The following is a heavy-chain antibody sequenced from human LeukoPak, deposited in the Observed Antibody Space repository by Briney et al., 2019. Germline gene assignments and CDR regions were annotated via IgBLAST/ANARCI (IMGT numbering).Heavy chain of an antibody. D-gene: IGHD1-26*01. J-gene: IGHJ6*03. V-gene: IGHV3-21*01. CDR3: AYDSGSYHNYYYYYMDV. CDR1: GFTFSSYS. Sequence: GGSLRLSCAASGFTFSSYSMNWVRQAPGKGLEWVSSISSSSSYIYYADSVKGRFTISRDNAKNSLYLQMNSLRAEDTAVYYCAYDSGSYHNYYYYYMDVWGKGTTVTVSS. CDR2: ISSSSSYI.